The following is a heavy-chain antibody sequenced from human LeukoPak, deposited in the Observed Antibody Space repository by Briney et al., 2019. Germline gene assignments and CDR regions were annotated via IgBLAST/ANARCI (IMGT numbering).Heavy chain of an antibody. Sequence: GASVKASCKASGYTFTSYDINWVRQATGQGLEWMGWMNPNSGNTGYAQKFQGRVTMTRNTSISTAYMELSSLRSEDTAVYYCARAYISSSGYDFGYWGQGTLVTVSS. J-gene: IGHJ4*02. CDR2: MNPNSGNT. CDR1: GYTFTSYD. D-gene: IGHD5-12*01. CDR3: ARAYISSSGYDFGY. V-gene: IGHV1-8*01.